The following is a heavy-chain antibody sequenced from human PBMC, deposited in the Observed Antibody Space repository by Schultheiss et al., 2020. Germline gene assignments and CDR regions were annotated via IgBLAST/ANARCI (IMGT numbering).Heavy chain of an antibody. CDR3: ATDIVVVVAATPNDY. CDR2: ISGSGGIT. J-gene: IGHJ4*02. Sequence: GGSLRLSCAASGFTFSSYAMSWVRQAPGKGLEWVSAISGSGGITYYADSVKGRFTISRDNSKNTLYLQMNSLRAEDTAVYYCATDIVVVVAATPNDYWGQGTLVTVSS. D-gene: IGHD2-15*01. V-gene: IGHV3-23*01. CDR1: GFTFSSYA.